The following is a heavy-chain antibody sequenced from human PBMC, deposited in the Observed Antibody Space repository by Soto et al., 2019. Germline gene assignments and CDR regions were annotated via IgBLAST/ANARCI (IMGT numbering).Heavy chain of an antibody. CDR3: ARDPLVYSNSYNWFDP. J-gene: IGHJ5*02. V-gene: IGHV1-69*06. CDR2: IIPLFGTA. CDR1: GGTFSSYT. Sequence: QVQLVQSGAEVKKPGSSVKVSCKASGGTFSSYTISWVRQAPGQGLEWMGGIIPLFGTANYAQKFQGRVTITADKATSTASMELSSLRSEDTAVYYCARDPLVYSNSYNWFDPWGQGTLVTVSS. D-gene: IGHD6-6*01.